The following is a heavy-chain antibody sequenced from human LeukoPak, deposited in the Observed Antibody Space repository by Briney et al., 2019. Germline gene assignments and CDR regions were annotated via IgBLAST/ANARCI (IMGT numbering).Heavy chain of an antibody. CDR2: ISTYNGNT. CDR3: ARDLGGWYRPDAFDM. V-gene: IGHV1-18*01. CDR1: GYIFTSYG. D-gene: IGHD6-19*01. Sequence: ASVKVSCKASGYIFTSYGINWVRQAPGQGLEWMGWISTYNGNTNFAQKLQGRVTMTTDTSTRTAYMELRSLRFDDTAIYYCARDLGGWYRPDAFDMWGQGTMVTVSS. J-gene: IGHJ3*02.